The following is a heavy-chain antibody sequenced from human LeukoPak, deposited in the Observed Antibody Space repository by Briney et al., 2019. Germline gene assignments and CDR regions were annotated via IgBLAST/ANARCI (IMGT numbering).Heavy chain of an antibody. CDR2: IRNKANGYTT. D-gene: IGHD7-27*01. V-gene: IGHV3-72*01. CDR3: ARDWGY. J-gene: IGHJ4*02. Sequence: PGESLRLSCVASEFTFSDHYMDWVRQAPAKGLEWVGRIRNKANGYTTDYAASVKGRFTISRDDSKNSLYLQMNSLETEDTAIYYCARDWGYWGQGILVTVSS. CDR1: EFTFSDHY.